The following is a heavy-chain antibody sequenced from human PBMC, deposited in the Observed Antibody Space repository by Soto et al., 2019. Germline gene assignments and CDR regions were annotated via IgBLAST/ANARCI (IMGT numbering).Heavy chain of an antibody. CDR2: INPSGGST. CDR1: GYTFTSYY. CDR3: ARDDGYSYGYVYYFDY. Sequence: ASVKVSCKASGYTFTSYYMHWVRQAPGQGLEWMGIINPSGGSTSYAQKFQGRVTMTRDTSTSTVYMELSSLRFEDTAVYYCARDDGYSYGYVYYFDYWGQGTPVTVSS. D-gene: IGHD5-18*01. J-gene: IGHJ4*02. V-gene: IGHV1-46*01.